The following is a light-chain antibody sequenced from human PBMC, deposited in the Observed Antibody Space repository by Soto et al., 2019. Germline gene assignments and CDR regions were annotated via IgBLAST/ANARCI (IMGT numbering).Light chain of an antibody. V-gene: IGLV2-23*01. Sequence: SVLTQPASVSGSPGQSITISCTGTSSDVGSYNLVSWYQQHPGKAPKLMIYEGSKRPSGVSNRFSGSKSGNTASLTISGLQAEDEADYYCCSHAGREGVFGTGTKVTVL. CDR3: CSHAGREGV. CDR2: EGS. CDR1: SSDVGSYNL. J-gene: IGLJ1*01.